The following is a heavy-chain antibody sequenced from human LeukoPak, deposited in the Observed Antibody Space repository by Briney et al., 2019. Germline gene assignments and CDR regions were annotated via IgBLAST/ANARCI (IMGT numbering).Heavy chain of an antibody. CDR1: GFTFSNYA. V-gene: IGHV3-30-3*01. Sequence: PGGSLRLSCAASGFTFSNYAMAWVRQAPGKGLEWVAVISYDGSNKYYADSVKGRFTISRDNSKNTLYLQMNSLRAEDTAVYYCARPTDEIWFGELSGPFDYWGQGTLVTVSS. D-gene: IGHD3-10*01. CDR3: ARPTDEIWFGELSGPFDY. CDR2: ISYDGSNK. J-gene: IGHJ4*02.